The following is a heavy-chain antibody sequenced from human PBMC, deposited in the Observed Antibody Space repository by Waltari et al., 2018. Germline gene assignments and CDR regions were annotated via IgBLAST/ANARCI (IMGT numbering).Heavy chain of an antibody. V-gene: IGHV2-5*02. D-gene: IGHD2-2*01. CDR3: AHTREGYCSSTSCYFERWFDP. CDR2: IYWDDDK. J-gene: IGHJ5*02. CDR1: GFSLSTSGVG. Sequence: QITLKESGPTLVKPTQTLTLTCTFSGFSLSTSGVGVGWIRQPPGKALEWLALIYWDDDKRYSPSLKSRLTITKDTSKNQVVLTMTNMDPVDTATYYCAHTREGYCSSTSCYFERWFDPWGQGTLVTVSS.